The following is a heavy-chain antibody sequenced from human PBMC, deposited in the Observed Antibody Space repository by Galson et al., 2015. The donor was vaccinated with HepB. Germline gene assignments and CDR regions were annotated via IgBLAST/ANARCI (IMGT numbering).Heavy chain of an antibody. V-gene: IGHV1-2*04. D-gene: IGHD5-24*01. CDR1: GYTFTGYY. Sequence: SVKVSCKASGYTFTGYYMHWVRQAPGQGLEWMGWINPNSGGTNYAQKFQGWVTMTRDTSISTAYMELSRLRSDDTAVYYCAREIGWLQDPNYYYGMDVWGQGTTVTVSS. CDR3: AREIGWLQDPNYYYGMDV. CDR2: INPNSGGT. J-gene: IGHJ6*02.